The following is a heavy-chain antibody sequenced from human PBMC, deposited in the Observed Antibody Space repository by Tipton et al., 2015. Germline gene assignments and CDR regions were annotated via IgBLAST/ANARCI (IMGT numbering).Heavy chain of an antibody. D-gene: IGHD3-16*02. CDR1: GYTFTSYD. V-gene: IGHV1-8*01. CDR2: MNPNSGNT. Sequence: QVQLVQSGPEVKKPGASVKVSCKASGYTFTSYDINWVRQATGQGLEWMGWMNPNSGNTDYAQKFQGRVTMTRNTSISAAYMELSSLRSEDTAVYYCARVSNDYIWGTYRLYYFDYWGQGTLVTVSS. CDR3: ARVSNDYIWGTYRLYYFDY. J-gene: IGHJ4*02.